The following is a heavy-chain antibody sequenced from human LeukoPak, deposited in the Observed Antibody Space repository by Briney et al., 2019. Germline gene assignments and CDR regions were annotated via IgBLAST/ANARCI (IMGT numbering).Heavy chain of an antibody. J-gene: IGHJ4*02. Sequence: PGGSLRLSCAGSGFTFSNYEMNWVRQAPGKGLEWVSYISSSGSTIYYADSVKGRFTISRDNAKNSLYLQMNSLRAEDTAIYYCAKGGGSGWYPSDFDYWGQGTLVTVSS. CDR2: ISSSGSTI. CDR1: GFTFSNYE. D-gene: IGHD6-19*01. V-gene: IGHV3-48*03. CDR3: AKGGGSGWYPSDFDY.